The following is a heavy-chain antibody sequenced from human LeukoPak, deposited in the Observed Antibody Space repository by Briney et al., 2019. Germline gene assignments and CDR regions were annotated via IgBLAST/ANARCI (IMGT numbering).Heavy chain of an antibody. Sequence: GGSLRLSCAASGFTFSAYGMHWLRQAPGKGLEWVAFIRYDGSNKYYADSVKGRFTISRDNSKNTMYLQMNSLRAEDTAVYYCANAKPAYCGGDCRVVDYWGQGTLVTVSS. CDR2: IRYDGSNK. CDR1: GFTFSAYG. V-gene: IGHV3-30*02. CDR3: ANAKPAYCGGDCRVVDY. D-gene: IGHD2-21*01. J-gene: IGHJ4*02.